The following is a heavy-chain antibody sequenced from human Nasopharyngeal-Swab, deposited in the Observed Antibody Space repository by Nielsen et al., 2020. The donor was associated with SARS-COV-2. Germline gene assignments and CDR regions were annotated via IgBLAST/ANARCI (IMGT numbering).Heavy chain of an antibody. D-gene: IGHD1-26*01. CDR3: ARDLGIVGATFYY. CDR1: GGTFSSYA. CDR2: IIPILGIA. J-gene: IGHJ4*02. V-gene: IGHV1-69*04. Sequence: SLQVSCKASGGTFSSYAISWVRQAPGQGLEWMGRIIPILGIANYAQKFQGRVTITADKSTSTAYMELSSLRSEDTAVYYCARDLGIVGATFYYWGQGTLVTVSS.